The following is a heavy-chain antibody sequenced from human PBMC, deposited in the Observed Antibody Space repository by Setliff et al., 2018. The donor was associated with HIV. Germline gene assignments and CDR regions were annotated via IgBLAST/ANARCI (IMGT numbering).Heavy chain of an antibody. CDR2: ISGSAGST. CDR1: GFTFSSFA. Sequence: GGSLRLSCAASGFTFSSFAMTWVRQAPGKGLEWVSSISGSAGSTYYADSVKVRFTISRDNSKNTLYLQMNSLRAEDTAVYYCAKETFYYDSSGYWPEPGYYFDYWGQGTLVTVSS. J-gene: IGHJ4*02. D-gene: IGHD3-22*01. V-gene: IGHV3-23*01. CDR3: AKETFYYDSSGYWPEPGYYFDY.